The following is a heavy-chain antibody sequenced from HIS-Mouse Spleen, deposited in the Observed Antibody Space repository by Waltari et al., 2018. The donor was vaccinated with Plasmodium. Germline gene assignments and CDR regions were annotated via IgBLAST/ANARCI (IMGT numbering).Heavy chain of an antibody. Sequence: QITLKESGPTLVKPTQTLTLTCTFSGFSLSTSGVGVGWIRQPPGKALEWLALIDWDDDKRYSPSLKSMLTITKDTSKNQVVLTMTNIDPVDTATYYCAHSPRSSSSEYFQHWGQGTLVTVSS. D-gene: IGHD6-13*01. CDR3: AHSPRSSSSEYFQH. J-gene: IGHJ1*01. CDR1: GFSLSTSGVG. CDR2: IDWDDDK. V-gene: IGHV2-5*02.